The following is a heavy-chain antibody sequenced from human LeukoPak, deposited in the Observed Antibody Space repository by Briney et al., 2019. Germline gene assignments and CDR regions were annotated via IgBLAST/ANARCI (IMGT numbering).Heavy chain of an antibody. CDR1: GFTFRHYG. J-gene: IGHJ3*02. Sequence: GGSLRLSCAASGFTFRHYGMTWVRQAPGKGLEWVSGISGSGDSTYYADSVKGRFTISRDNSKNTLYLQMNSLRAEDTAVYYCARDNIRGSDAFDIWGQGTMVTVSS. V-gene: IGHV3-23*01. D-gene: IGHD2-15*01. CDR3: ARDNIRGSDAFDI. CDR2: ISGSGDST.